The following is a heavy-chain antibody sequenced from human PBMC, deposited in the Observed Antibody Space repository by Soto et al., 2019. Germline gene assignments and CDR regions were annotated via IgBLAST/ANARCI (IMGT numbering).Heavy chain of an antibody. J-gene: IGHJ5*02. CDR1: GFTFSSYA. CDR2: ISGTDDYT. D-gene: IGHD3-10*01. Sequence: PGGSLSLSCAASGFTFSSYAMHWVRQAPGKGLEWVSSISGTDDYTYYTDSVKGRFTISRDNARNTLFLHMKNLTADDTAMYYCAKSSRTYGSAIQAFFDPWGPGTMLTVSS. V-gene: IGHV3-23*01. CDR3: AKSSRTYGSAIQAFFDP.